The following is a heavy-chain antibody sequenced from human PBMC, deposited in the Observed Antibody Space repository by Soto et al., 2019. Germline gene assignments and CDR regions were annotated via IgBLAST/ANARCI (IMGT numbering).Heavy chain of an antibody. CDR1: GGTFSKYS. J-gene: IGHJ4*02. CDR3: ARQFDYDISGYYYAY. D-gene: IGHD3-22*01. CDR2: IIPMFGTP. V-gene: IGHV1-69*13. Sequence: ASVKVSCKASGGTFSKYSISWVRQAPGQGLEWMGGIIPMFGTPNYARKFEGRVTITADESTSTTYMELSGLRSEDTAVYYCARQFDYDISGYYYAYWGQGTLVTVSS.